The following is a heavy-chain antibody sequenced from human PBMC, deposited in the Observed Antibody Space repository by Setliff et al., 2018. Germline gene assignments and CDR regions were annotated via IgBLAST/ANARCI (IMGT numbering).Heavy chain of an antibody. CDR2: IYTSGST. Sequence: PSETLSLTCSVSSGSMRNYYWIWIRQPAGEGLEWIGRIYTSGSTNYNPSLKRRVTISLEMSKNQFSLTLSSMTAADTAVYYCARARPATIAGVVPGVADFGIDVWGQGTTVTVSS. D-gene: IGHD2-2*01. CDR3: ARARPATIAGVVPGVADFGIDV. J-gene: IGHJ6*02. CDR1: SGSMRNYY. V-gene: IGHV4-4*07.